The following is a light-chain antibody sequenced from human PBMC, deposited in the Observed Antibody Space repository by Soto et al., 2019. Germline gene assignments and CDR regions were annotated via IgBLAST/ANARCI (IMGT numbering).Light chain of an antibody. CDR3: CSYAGSSAFFV. V-gene: IGLV2-23*01. J-gene: IGLJ1*01. CDR2: EDS. Sequence: QSVLTQPASVSGSPGQSITLSCTGTSSDVGSYNLVSWYQQSPGKAPKLIIYEDSKRPSGVSNRFSGSKSANTASLTISGLQAGDEADYYCCSYAGSSAFFVFGLGTKVTVL. CDR1: SSDVGSYNL.